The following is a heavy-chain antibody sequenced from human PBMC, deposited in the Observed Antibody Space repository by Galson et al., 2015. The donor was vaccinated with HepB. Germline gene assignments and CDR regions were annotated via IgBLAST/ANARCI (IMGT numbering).Heavy chain of an antibody. D-gene: IGHD3-22*01. CDR3: ARSVLDDSSGYSYNYYYYGMDV. CDR2: IISILGIA. Sequence: SVKVSCKASGGTFSSYTISWVRQAPGQGLEWMGRIISILGIANYAQKFQGRVTITADKSTSTAYMELSSLRSEDTAVYYCARSVLDDSSGYSYNYYYYGMDVWGQGTTVTVSS. V-gene: IGHV1-69*02. CDR1: GGTFSSYT. J-gene: IGHJ6*02.